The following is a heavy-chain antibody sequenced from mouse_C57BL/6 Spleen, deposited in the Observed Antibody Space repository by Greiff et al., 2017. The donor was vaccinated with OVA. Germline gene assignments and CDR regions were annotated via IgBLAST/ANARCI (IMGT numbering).Heavy chain of an antibody. CDR2: INPSSGYT. Sequence: QVQLKQSGAELAKPGASVKLSCKASGYTFTSYWMHWVKQRPGQGLEWIGYINPSSGYTKYNQKFKDKATLTADKSSSTAYMQLSSLTYEDSAVYYCARIYYDYDGAPWFAYWGQGTLVTVSA. CDR3: ARIYYDYDGAPWFAY. CDR1: GYTFTSYW. V-gene: IGHV1-7*01. D-gene: IGHD2-4*01. J-gene: IGHJ3*01.